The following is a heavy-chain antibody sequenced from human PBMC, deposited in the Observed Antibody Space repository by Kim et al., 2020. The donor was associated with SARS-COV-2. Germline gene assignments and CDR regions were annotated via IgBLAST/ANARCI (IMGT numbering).Heavy chain of an antibody. D-gene: IGHD1-26*01. V-gene: IGHV3-30*04. CDR3: ASNSGSYFAGFDY. CDR2: ISYDGSNK. CDR1: GFTFSSYA. J-gene: IGHJ4*02. Sequence: GGSLRLSCAASGFTFSSYAMHWVRQAPGKGLEWVAVISYDGSNKYYADSVKGRFTISRDNSKNTLYLQMNSLRAEDTAVYYCASNSGSYFAGFDYWGQGTLVTVSS.